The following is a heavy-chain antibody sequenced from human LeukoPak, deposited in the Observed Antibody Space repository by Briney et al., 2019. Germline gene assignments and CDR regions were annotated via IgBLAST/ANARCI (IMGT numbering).Heavy chain of an antibody. CDR3: ARLVPVDDYGDYAPPSLLDY. J-gene: IGHJ4*02. Sequence: PSETLSLTCAVYGGSFSGYYWSWIRQPPGKGLEWIGEINHSGSTNYNPSLKSRVTISVDTSKNQFSLKLSSVTAADTAVYYCARLVPVDDYGDYAPPSLLDYWGQGTLVTVSS. CDR2: INHSGST. V-gene: IGHV4-34*01. D-gene: IGHD4-17*01. CDR1: GGSFSGYY.